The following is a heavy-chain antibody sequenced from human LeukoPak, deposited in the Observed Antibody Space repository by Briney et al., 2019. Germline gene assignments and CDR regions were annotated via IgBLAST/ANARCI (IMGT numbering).Heavy chain of an antibody. Sequence: PGGSLRLSCAASGFTFSSYAMSWVRQAPGKGLEWVSAISGSGGSTYYADSVKGRFTISRDNSKNTLYLQMNSLRAEDTAVYYCAKVLPGGIAARPYYFDYWGQGTLVTVSS. CDR2: ISGSGGST. D-gene: IGHD6-6*01. CDR1: GFTFSSYA. J-gene: IGHJ4*02. CDR3: AKVLPGGIAARPYYFDY. V-gene: IGHV3-23*01.